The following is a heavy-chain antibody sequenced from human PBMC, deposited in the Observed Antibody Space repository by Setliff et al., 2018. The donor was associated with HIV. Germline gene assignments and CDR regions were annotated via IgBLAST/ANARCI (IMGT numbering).Heavy chain of an antibody. J-gene: IGHJ4*02. CDR2: IYSSGRT. CDR1: GGSISNYY. V-gene: IGHV4-4*07. Sequence: LSLTCTVSGGSISNYYWSWIRQPAEKGLEWIGRIYSSGRTNYNPSLKSRVTMSLDTSKNQFSLKLSSVTAADTAIYYCARQTWEYYDTLTGYYRSPKNFDSWGQGTLVTVSS. CDR3: ARQTWEYYDTLTGYYRSPKNFDS. D-gene: IGHD3-9*01.